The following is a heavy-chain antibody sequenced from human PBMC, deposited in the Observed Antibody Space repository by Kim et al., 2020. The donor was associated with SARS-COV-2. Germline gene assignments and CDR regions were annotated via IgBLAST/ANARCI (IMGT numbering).Heavy chain of an antibody. CDR3: AKEHWGPEY. CDR2: INQDGSET. CDR1: GFTFSRYW. V-gene: IGHV3-7*01. J-gene: IGHJ4*02. D-gene: IGHD7-27*01. Sequence: GGSLRLSCAASGFTFSRYWMTWVRQAPGKGLEWVANINQDGSETPYGDSVKGRFTISRDNAKKSLYVQMNSLRVEDTAVYYCAKEHWGPEYWGQGTLVTVSS.